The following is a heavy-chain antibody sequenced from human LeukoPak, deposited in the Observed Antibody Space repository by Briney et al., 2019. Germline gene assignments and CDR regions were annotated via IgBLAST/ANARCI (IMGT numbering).Heavy chain of an antibody. D-gene: IGHD3-10*01. CDR2: ISSSGSRI. Sequence: QPGESLRLSCAVSGFTFSSYEMNWVRQAPGKGLEWLSYISSSGSRIYYVDSVKGRFTISRDNAKNSLYLQMNSLRVEDTAVYYCARIRSGTEGSGSFFDYWGQGTLVTVSS. CDR3: ARIRSGTEGSGSFFDY. CDR1: GFTFSSYE. V-gene: IGHV3-48*03. J-gene: IGHJ4*02.